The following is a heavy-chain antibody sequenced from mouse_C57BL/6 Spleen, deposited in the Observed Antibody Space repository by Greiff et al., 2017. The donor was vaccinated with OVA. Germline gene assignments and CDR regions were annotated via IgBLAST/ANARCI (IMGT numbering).Heavy chain of an antibody. J-gene: IGHJ3*01. Sequence: EVQLVESEGGLVQPGSSMKLSCTASGFTFSDYYMAWVRQVPEKGLEWVANINYDGSSTYYLDSLKSRFIISRDNAKNILYLQMSSLKSEDTATYYCARANYYDYVLFAYWGQGTLVTVSA. CDR3: ARANYYDYVLFAY. CDR1: GFTFSDYY. CDR2: INYDGSST. V-gene: IGHV5-16*01. D-gene: IGHD2-4*01.